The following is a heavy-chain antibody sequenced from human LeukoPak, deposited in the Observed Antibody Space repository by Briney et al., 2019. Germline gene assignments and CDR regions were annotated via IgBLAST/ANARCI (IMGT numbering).Heavy chain of an antibody. J-gene: IGHJ3*02. V-gene: IGHV1-69*06. Sequence: ASVKVSCKASGYTFTGYYMHWVRQAPGQGLEWMGGIIPIFGTANYAQKFQGRVTITADKSTSTAYMELSSLRSEDTAMYYCATGLSAGSGSYLAFDIWGQGTMITVSS. D-gene: IGHD3-10*01. CDR1: GYTFTGYY. CDR2: IIPIFGTA. CDR3: ATGLSAGSGSYLAFDI.